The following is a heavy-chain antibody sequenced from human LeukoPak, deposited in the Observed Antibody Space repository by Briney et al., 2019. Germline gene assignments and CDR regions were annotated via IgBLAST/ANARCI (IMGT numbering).Heavy chain of an antibody. Sequence: PSETLSLTCAVYGGSLSGYYWSWIRQPPGKGLEWIGEFNHNWGAKYNPSLQSRVTISVDTSNNHLSLSLNSVTTADTAVYYCAASLWFGIYPEYWGQGSLVTVSS. CDR1: GGSLSGYY. V-gene: IGHV4-34*01. J-gene: IGHJ4*02. CDR3: AASLWFGIYPEY. CDR2: FNHNWGA. D-gene: IGHD3-10*01.